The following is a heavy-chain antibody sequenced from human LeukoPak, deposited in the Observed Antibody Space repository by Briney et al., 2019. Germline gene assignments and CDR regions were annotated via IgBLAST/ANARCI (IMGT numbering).Heavy chain of an antibody. CDR1: GGSISSSSYY. Sequence: SETLSLTCTVSGGSISSSSYYWGWIRQPPGKGLEWIGYIYHSGSTYYNPSPKSRVAISVDRSRNQFSLKLSSVTAAVTAVHYCARGYDDSGAFDYRGQGTLVTVSS. J-gene: IGHJ4*02. CDR3: ARGYDDSGAFDY. V-gene: IGHV4-39*07. CDR2: IYHSGST. D-gene: IGHD3-3*01.